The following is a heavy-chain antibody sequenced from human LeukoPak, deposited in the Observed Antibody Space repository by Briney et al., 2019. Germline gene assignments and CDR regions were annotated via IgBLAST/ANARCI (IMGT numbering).Heavy chain of an antibody. D-gene: IGHD6-19*01. CDR2: IYYSEST. Sequence: PSETLSLTCTVSGGSISSSSYYWGWIRQPPGKGLEWIGSIYYSESTYYNPSLKSRVTISVDTSKNQFSLKLTSVTAADTAVYYCASSTDTYSSGHLFDYWGQGTLVTVSS. J-gene: IGHJ4*02. V-gene: IGHV4-39*01. CDR3: ASSTDTYSSGHLFDY. CDR1: GGSISSSSYY.